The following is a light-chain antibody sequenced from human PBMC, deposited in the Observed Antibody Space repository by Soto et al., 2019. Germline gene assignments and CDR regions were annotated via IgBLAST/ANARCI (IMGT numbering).Light chain of an antibody. CDR1: SSKFGNNY. J-gene: IGLJ1*01. CDR2: DNN. CDR3: GTWDSSLSAPYV. Sequence: SGLTQPPPMSPGPRQKGTNSLSGNSSKFGNNYVSWYQQLPGTAPKLLIYDNNKRPSGIPDRFSGSKSGTSATLGITGLQTGDEADYYCGTWDSSLSAPYVFGTGTKVTVL. V-gene: IGLV1-51*01.